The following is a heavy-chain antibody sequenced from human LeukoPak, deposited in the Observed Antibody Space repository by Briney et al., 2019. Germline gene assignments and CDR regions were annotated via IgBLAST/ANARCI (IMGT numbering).Heavy chain of an antibody. CDR1: GYTFTGYY. D-gene: IGHD2-2*01. CDR2: INPNSGGT. CDR3: ARGPIGSTSNYYMDV. V-gene: IGHV1-2*02. J-gene: IGHJ6*03. Sequence: GASVKVSCKASGYTFTGYYMHWVRQAPGQGLEWMEWINPNSGGTNYAQKFQGRVTMTRDTSISTAYMELSRLRSDDTAVYYCARGPIGSTSNYYMDVWGKGTTVTVSS.